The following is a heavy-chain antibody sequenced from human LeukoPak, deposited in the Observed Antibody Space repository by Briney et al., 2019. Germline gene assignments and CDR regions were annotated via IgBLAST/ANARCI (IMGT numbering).Heavy chain of an antibody. J-gene: IGHJ5*02. CDR1: GGSISSSSYY. D-gene: IGHD2-2*01. V-gene: IGHV4-39*07. CDR3: ARWGTYASTSNWFDP. CDR2: IYNSGST. Sequence: PSETLSLTCTVSGGSISSSSYYWGWIRRSPGRGLEWIGYIYNSGSTYYNPSLKSRVTISVDTSKNQFSLSLGSVTAADTAVYYCARWGTYASTSNWFDPWGQGTLVTVSS.